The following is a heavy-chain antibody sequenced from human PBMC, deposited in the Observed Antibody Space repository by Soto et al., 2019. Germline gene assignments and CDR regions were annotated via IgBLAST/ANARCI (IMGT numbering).Heavy chain of an antibody. D-gene: IGHD6-19*01. CDR1: GFTFSSYG. J-gene: IGHJ6*03. Sequence: GGSLRLSCAASGFTFSSYGMHWVRQAPGKGLEWVAVIWYDGSNKYYADSVKGRFTISRDNSKNTLYLQMNSLRAEDTAVYYCARGREAVLYHSSMDVWGKGTRVTVSS. V-gene: IGHV3-33*01. CDR2: IWYDGSNK. CDR3: ARGREAVLYHSSMDV.